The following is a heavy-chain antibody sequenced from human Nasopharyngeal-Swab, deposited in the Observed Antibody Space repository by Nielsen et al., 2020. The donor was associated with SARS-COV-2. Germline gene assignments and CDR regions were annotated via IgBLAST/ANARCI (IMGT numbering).Heavy chain of an antibody. CDR1: GFSFTNYV. Sequence: ASVKVSCKASGFSFTNYVIHWVRQAPGQRPEWMGWIYVGNGDTQYTPNFQGRVTFTRDTSANTAYMEMSSLTSEDTAVFYCASPDYGDYWGQGTLVTVSP. CDR3: ASPDYGDY. V-gene: IGHV1-3*01. J-gene: IGHJ4*02. CDR2: IYVGNGDT.